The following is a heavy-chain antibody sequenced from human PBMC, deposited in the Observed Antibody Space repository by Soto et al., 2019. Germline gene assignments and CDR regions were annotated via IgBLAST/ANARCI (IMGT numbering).Heavy chain of an antibody. D-gene: IGHD4-17*01. J-gene: IGHJ5*02. CDR3: ARVGTTVTTLAGYWFDP. CDR2: IYSGGST. CDR1: GFTVSSNY. Sequence: GGSLRLSCAASGFTVSSNYMSWVRQAPGKGLEWVSVIYSGGSTYYADSVKGRFTISRDNSKNTLYLQMNSLRAEDTAVYYCARVGTTVTTLAGYWFDPWGQGTLVTVSS. V-gene: IGHV3-66*01.